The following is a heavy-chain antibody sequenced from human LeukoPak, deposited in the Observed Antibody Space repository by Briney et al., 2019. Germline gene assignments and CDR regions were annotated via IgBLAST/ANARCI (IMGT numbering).Heavy chain of an antibody. D-gene: IGHD5-12*01. CDR3: ARLGASWDIVATRYYYMDV. V-gene: IGHV3-23*01. CDR2: ISGSGGST. Sequence: PGGSLRLSCAASGFTFSSYAMSWVRQAPGKGLEWVSAISGSGGSTYYADSVKGRFTISRDNSKNTLYLQMISLRAEDTAVYYCARLGASWDIVATRYYYMDVWGKGTTVTISS. CDR1: GFTFSSYA. J-gene: IGHJ6*03.